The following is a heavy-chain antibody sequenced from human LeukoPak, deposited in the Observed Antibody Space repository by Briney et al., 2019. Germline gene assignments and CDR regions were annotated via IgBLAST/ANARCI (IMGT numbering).Heavy chain of an antibody. CDR1: GYTFTSYW. Sequence: GESLKLSCKGSGYTFTSYWIAGVRQMHGKGLELMGLIYPVDSDTRYSPSFQGQVTISADKSISPAYLQWSSLKASDAALYYWARHGVTGGSSSPNDYWGQGTLVTVSS. D-gene: IGHD6-6*01. J-gene: IGHJ4*02. CDR2: IYPVDSDT. V-gene: IGHV5-51*01. CDR3: ARHGVTGGSSSPNDY.